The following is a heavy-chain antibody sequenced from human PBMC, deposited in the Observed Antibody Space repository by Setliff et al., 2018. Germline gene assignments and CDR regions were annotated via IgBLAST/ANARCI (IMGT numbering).Heavy chain of an antibody. Sequence: ASVKVSCKASGYTFTSYGISWVRQAPGQGLEWMGWISAYNGNTNYAQKLQGRVTMTTDTSTSTAYMELRSLRSDDTAVYYCARTYLYSSSWYCYYYGMDVWGQGTKVTVSS. V-gene: IGHV1-18*01. D-gene: IGHD6-13*01. CDR1: GYTFTSYG. CDR3: ARTYLYSSSWYCYYYGMDV. J-gene: IGHJ6*02. CDR2: ISAYNGNT.